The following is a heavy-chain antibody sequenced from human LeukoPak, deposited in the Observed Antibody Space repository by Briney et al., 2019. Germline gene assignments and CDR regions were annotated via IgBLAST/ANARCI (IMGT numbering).Heavy chain of an antibody. CDR3: AKRPFGELVYFDY. Sequence: GGSLRLSCAASGFTFSNYAMSCVRQAPGKGMEWVSAISGSGGSTYYADSVKGRFTISRDNSKNTLYLQMNSLRAEDTAVYYCAKRPFGELVYFDYWGQGTLVTVSS. CDR2: ISGSGGST. CDR1: GFTFSNYA. J-gene: IGHJ4*02. D-gene: IGHD3-10*01. V-gene: IGHV3-23*01.